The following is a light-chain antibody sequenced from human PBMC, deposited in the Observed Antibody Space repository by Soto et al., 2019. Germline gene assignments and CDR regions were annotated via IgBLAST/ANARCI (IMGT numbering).Light chain of an antibody. CDR2: AAS. CDR3: QQYDSSPRT. Sequence: EILLTQSPGTLSLSPGERATLSCRASQSVSSNYLAWYQQKPGQAPRLLIYAASIRATGVPDRFSASGSVTDFTLSISRLEPEDFAVYYCQQYDSSPRTFGQGTKVDIK. V-gene: IGKV3-20*01. CDR1: QSVSSNY. J-gene: IGKJ1*01.